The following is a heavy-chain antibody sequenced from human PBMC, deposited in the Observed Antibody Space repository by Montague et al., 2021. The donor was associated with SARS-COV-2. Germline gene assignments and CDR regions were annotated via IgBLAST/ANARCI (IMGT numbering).Heavy chain of an antibody. CDR2: INGGGGST. J-gene: IGHJ4*02. CDR3: AKGRGTSCSDD. CDR1: GFTVSTAV. D-gene: IGHD2-15*01. Sequence: SLRLSCAASGFTVSTAVVSWIRQAPGKGLEWVSTINGGGGSTYYADSMRGRFTISRDNSGNTLYLQMNSLRAEDTAIYYCAKGRGTSCSDDWGQGTLVTVSS. V-gene: IGHV3-23*01.